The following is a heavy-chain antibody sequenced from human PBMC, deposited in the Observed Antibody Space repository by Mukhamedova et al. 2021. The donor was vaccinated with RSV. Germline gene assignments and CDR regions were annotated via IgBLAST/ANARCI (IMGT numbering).Heavy chain of an antibody. V-gene: IGHV3-9*01. Sequence: GLEWVSGISWNSGSIGYADSVKGRFTISRDNAKNSLYLQMNSLRAEDTALYYCAKDEEGFGALVYFDLWGRGTLVTVSS. CDR2: ISWNSGSI. CDR3: AKDEEGFGALVYFDL. J-gene: IGHJ2*01. D-gene: IGHD3-16*01.